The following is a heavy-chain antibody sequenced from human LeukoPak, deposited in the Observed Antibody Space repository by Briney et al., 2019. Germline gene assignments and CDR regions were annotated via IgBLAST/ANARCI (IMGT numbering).Heavy chain of an antibody. Sequence: GGSLRLSCAASGFTFTNYGMSWVRQAPGKGLEWVSTINVSGGTTYYADSVKGRFTTSRDNSKNTLYLQMNCLRAEDTAVYFCARGAGSNWFAPWGQGTLVTVSS. J-gene: IGHJ5*02. D-gene: IGHD6-25*01. CDR3: ARGAGSNWFAP. V-gene: IGHV3-23*01. CDR2: INVSGGTT. CDR1: GFTFTNYG.